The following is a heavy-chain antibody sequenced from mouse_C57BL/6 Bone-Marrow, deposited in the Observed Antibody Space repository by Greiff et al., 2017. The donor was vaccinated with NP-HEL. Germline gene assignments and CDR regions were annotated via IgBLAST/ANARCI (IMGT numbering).Heavy chain of an antibody. Sequence: VQLVESGPGLVAPSQSLSITCTVSGFSLTSYGVGWVRQPPGKGLEWLGVIWGGGSTNYNSALMSRLSISKDNSKSQVFLKMNSLQTDDTAMYYCAKQRDYYGSSLAYWGQGTLVTVSA. CDR1: GFSLTSYG. CDR2: IWGGGST. J-gene: IGHJ3*01. CDR3: AKQRDYYGSSLAY. D-gene: IGHD1-1*01. V-gene: IGHV2-9*01.